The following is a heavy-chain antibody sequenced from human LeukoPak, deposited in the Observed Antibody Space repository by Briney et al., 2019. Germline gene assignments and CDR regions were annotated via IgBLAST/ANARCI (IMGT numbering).Heavy chain of an antibody. Sequence: PSETLSHTCTVSGGSISSYYWSWIRQPAGKGLEWIGRIYTSGSTNYNPSLKSRVTMSVDTSKNQFSLKLSSVTAADTAVYYCARDRDKDHSDNWFDPWGQGTLVTVSS. CDR3: ARDRDKDHSDNWFDP. CDR2: IYTSGST. V-gene: IGHV4-4*07. CDR1: GGSISSYY. J-gene: IGHJ5*02. D-gene: IGHD2-15*01.